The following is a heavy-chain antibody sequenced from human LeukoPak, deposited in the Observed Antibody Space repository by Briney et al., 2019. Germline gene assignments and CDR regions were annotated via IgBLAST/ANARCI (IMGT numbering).Heavy chain of an antibody. V-gene: IGHV4-39*07. D-gene: IGHD2/OR15-2a*01. CDR2: IYYSGST. CDR1: GGSISTANYY. Sequence: PSETLSLTCTVSGGSISTANYYWGWIRQPPGKGLEWIGSIYYSGSTYYNPSLKSRVTISVDTSKNQFSLKLSSVTAADTAVYYCARDSMPYILRAPLYWGQGTLVTVSS. CDR3: ARDSMPYILRAPLY. J-gene: IGHJ4*02.